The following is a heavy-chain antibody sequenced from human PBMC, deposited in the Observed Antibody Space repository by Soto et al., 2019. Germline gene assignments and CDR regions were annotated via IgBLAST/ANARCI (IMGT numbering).Heavy chain of an antibody. CDR3: ARDQGVAYYYGMDV. Sequence: ASVKVSCKASGYTFTGYYMHWVRQAPGQGLEWMGWINPNSGGTNYAQKFQGWVTMTRDTSISTAYMELSRLRSDDTAVYYCARDQGVAYYYGMDVWGQGTTVTVSS. CDR1: GYTFTGYY. V-gene: IGHV1-2*04. D-gene: IGHD3-3*01. CDR2: INPNSGGT. J-gene: IGHJ6*02.